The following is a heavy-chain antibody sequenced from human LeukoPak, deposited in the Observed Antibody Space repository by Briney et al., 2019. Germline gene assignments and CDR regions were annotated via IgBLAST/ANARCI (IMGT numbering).Heavy chain of an antibody. D-gene: IGHD3-22*01. CDR3: ARQYDSSGYYEYYFDY. J-gene: IGHJ4*02. CDR2: IYPGDSDT. V-gene: IGHV5-51*01. Sequence: GESLKISCKGSGNSFTTYWIAWVRQMPVKGLEWMGIIYPGDSDTRYSPSFQGQVTISADKSISTAYLQWSSLKASDTAMYYCARQYDSSGYYEYYFDYWGQGTLVTVST. CDR1: GNSFTTYW.